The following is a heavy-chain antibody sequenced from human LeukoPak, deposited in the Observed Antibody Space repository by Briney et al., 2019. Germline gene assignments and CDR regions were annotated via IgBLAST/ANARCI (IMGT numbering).Heavy chain of an antibody. CDR1: GFTFSSYD. J-gene: IGHJ4*02. CDR3: ASAILTGSGRDY. V-gene: IGHV3-13*01. CDR2: IGTAGDT. Sequence: GGSLRLSCADSGFTFSSYDMYWVRQSTGKGLEWVSAIGTAGDTYYPGSVKGRFTISRENAKNSLYLQMNSLRVGDTAVYYCASAILTGSGRDYWSQGTLVTVSS. D-gene: IGHD3-9*01.